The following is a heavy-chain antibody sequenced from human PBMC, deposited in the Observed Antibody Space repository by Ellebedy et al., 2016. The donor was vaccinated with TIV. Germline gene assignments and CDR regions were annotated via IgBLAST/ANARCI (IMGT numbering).Heavy chain of an antibody. V-gene: IGHV5-51*01. CDR2: INPGDSDI. D-gene: IGHD1-26*01. CDR1: GYTFTSFW. CDR3: ARHKRGSFRSAFDI. Sequence: GESLKISCKGSGYTFTSFWIGCVRQMPGAGLEWMGIINPGDSDIRYSPSFQGQVTISADKSSSTAYLQWTSLKASDTAIYYCARHKRGSFRSAFDIWGQGTMVTVSS. J-gene: IGHJ3*02.